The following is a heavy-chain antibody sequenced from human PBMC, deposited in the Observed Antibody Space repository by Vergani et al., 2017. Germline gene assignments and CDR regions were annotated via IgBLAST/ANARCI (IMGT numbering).Heavy chain of an antibody. CDR3: ARHAAYYYDSRGPAPGLTTNLDY. V-gene: IGHV4-39*01. J-gene: IGHJ4*02. D-gene: IGHD3-22*01. CDR2: IYYSGST. CDR1: GGSISSSSYY. Sequence: QLQLQESGPGLVKPSETLSLTCTVSGGSISSSSYYWGWIRQPPGKGLEWIGSIYYSGSTYYNPSLKSRVTISVDTSKNQFSLKLSSVTAADTAVYYCARHAAYYYDSRGPAPGLTTNLDYWGQGTLVTVSS.